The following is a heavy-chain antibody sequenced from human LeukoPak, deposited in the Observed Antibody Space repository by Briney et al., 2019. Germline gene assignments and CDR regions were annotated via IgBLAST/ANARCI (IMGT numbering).Heavy chain of an antibody. CDR2: IKSKTDGGTT. CDR1: GFTFSNAW. V-gene: IGHV3-15*01. D-gene: IGHD3-9*01. CDR3: TINLPRGYFDWLFHYYGMDV. Sequence: GSLRLSCAASGFTFSNAWMSCVRQAPGKGLEWVGRIKSKTDGGTTDYAAPVKGRFTISRDDSKNTLYLQMNSLKTEDTAVYYCTINLPRGYFDWLFHYYGMDVWGQGTTVTVSS. J-gene: IGHJ6*02.